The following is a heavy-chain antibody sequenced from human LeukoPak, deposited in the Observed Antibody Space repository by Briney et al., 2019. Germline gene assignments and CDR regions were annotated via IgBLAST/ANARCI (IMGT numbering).Heavy chain of an antibody. V-gene: IGHV3-9*01. J-gene: IGHJ4*02. CDR1: GFTFDDYA. Sequence: PGGSLRLSCAASGFTFDDYAMHWVRQAPGKGLEWVSGISWNSGSIGYADSVKGRFTISRDNAKNSLYLQMNGLRAEDTALYYCAKDKYDILTGEFDYWGQGTLVTVSS. D-gene: IGHD3-9*01. CDR3: AKDKYDILTGEFDY. CDR2: ISWNSGSI.